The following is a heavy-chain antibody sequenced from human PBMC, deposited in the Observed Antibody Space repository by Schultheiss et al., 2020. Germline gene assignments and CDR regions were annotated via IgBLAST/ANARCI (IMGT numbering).Heavy chain of an antibody. CDR3: ARDLGDNYYYYGMDV. D-gene: IGHD4-17*01. CDR1: GGSISSYY. J-gene: IGHJ6*02. Sequence: ETLSLTCTVSGGSISSYYWSWIRQPPGKGLEWIGEINHSGSTNYNPSLKSRVTISVDTSKNQFSLKLSSVTAADTAVYYCARDLGDNYYYYGMDVWGQGTTVTVSS. V-gene: IGHV4-34*01. CDR2: INHSGST.